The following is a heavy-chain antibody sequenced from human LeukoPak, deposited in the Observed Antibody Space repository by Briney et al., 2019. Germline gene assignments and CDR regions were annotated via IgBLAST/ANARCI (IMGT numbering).Heavy chain of an antibody. CDR2: TYYRSKWYT. CDR1: GDSVSNNAA. V-gene: IGHV6-1*01. D-gene: IGHD6-19*01. CDR3: ARGNSGVAVARFDY. J-gene: IGHJ4*02. Sequence: SQTLSLTCAISGDSVSNNAAWNWIRQSPSRGLEWLGRTYYRSKWYTDSAVSVNSRITINPDTSKNQFSLQLTSVTPEDSAVYYCARGNSGVAVARFDYWGQGTLVTVSS.